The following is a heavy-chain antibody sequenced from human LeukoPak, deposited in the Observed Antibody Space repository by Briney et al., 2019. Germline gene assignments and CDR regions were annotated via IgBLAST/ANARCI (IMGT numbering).Heavy chain of an antibody. D-gene: IGHD3-3*01. Sequence: ASVKVSCKASGYTFTSYGISWVRQAPGQGLEWMGWISAYNGNTNYAQKLQGRVTMTTDTSTSTAYMELRSLRSDDTAVYYCARDYYDFWSGYLHWYFDLWGRGTLVTVSS. CDR2: ISAYNGNT. V-gene: IGHV1-18*01. J-gene: IGHJ2*01. CDR3: ARDYYDFWSGYLHWYFDL. CDR1: GYTFTSYG.